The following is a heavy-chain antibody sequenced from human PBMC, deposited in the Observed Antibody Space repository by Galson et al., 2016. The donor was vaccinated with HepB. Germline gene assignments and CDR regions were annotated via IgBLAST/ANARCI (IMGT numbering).Heavy chain of an antibody. J-gene: IGHJ4*02. CDR1: GDSVSSNSAA. CDR2: TYYRSKWYN. V-gene: IGHV6-1*01. Sequence: CAISGDSVSSNSAAWNWIRQSPSRGLEWLGRTYYRSKWYNDYALSVKSRININPDTSKNQFPLQLNSVTPEDTAVYYCAREGAVAGSSFDYWGQGTLVTVSS. D-gene: IGHD6-19*01. CDR3: AREGAVAGSSFDY.